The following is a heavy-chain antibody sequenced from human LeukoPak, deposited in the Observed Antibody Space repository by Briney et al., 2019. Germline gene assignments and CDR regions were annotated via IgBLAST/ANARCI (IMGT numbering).Heavy chain of an antibody. J-gene: IGHJ3*02. CDR2: IYYSGST. CDR3: ARYVEMATIDAFDI. V-gene: IGHV4-59*01. Sequence: SETLSLTCTVSGGSISSYYWSWIRQPPGKGLEWIGYIYYSGSTNYNPSLKSRVTISVDTSKNQFSLKLSSVTAADTAVYYCARYVEMATIDAFDIWGQGTMVTVSS. CDR1: GGSISSYY. D-gene: IGHD5-24*01.